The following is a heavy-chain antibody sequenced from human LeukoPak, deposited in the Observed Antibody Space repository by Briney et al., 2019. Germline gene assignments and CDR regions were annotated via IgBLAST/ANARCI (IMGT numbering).Heavy chain of an antibody. V-gene: IGHV3-23*01. D-gene: IGHD3-22*01. CDR3: AREMEYYYDSSAYSPFDY. Sequence: GGSLRLSCAASGFTFITYAMTWVRQAPGKGLEWVSAISNSGGSTFYADSVKGRFTISRDNSKNTLYLQMNSLRVEDTAVYYCAREMEYYYDSSAYSPFDYWGQGTLVTVSS. CDR2: ISNSGGST. CDR1: GFTFITYA. J-gene: IGHJ4*02.